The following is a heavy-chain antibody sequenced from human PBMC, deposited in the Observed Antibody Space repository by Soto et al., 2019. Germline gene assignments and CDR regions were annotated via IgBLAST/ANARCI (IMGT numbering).Heavy chain of an antibody. CDR1: GYTFTSYG. Sequence: ASVKVSCKASGYTFTSYGISWVRQAPGQGLEWMGWISAYNGNTNYAQKLQGRVTMTTDTSTSTAYMELRSLRSDDTAVYYCARDLLDTAMVYYYYGMDVWGQGXTVTVYS. J-gene: IGHJ6*02. CDR3: ARDLLDTAMVYYYYGMDV. D-gene: IGHD5-18*01. V-gene: IGHV1-18*01. CDR2: ISAYNGNT.